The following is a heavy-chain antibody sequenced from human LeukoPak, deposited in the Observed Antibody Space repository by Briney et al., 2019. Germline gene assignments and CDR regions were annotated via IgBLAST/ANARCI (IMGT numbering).Heavy chain of an antibody. D-gene: IGHD1-26*01. CDR2: IYPDIYDT. Sequence: GASLQISCKGSGYSFTSYWIGWARPMPGKGLEWMGIIYPDIYDTRYRPSFQGQVTISADKSISSAYRQWSSLKASDAAMYYCARQGIVGATAFDYWGQGTLVTVSS. J-gene: IGHJ4*02. CDR1: GYSFTSYW. V-gene: IGHV5-51*01. CDR3: ARQGIVGATAFDY.